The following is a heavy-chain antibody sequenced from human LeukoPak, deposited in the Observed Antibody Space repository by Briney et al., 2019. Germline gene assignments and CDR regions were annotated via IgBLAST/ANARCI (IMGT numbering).Heavy chain of an antibody. V-gene: IGHV3-48*01. J-gene: IGHJ4*02. D-gene: IGHD4-17*01. CDR2: ISTSSSTI. CDR1: GFTFNRYN. Sequence: GGSLRLSCAASGFTFNRYNMNWVRRAPGKGLEWVSSISTSSSTIYYADSVKGRFTISRDNAKNSLYLQMNSLRAEDTAVYYCARDFRNGDYPKQDWGQGTLVTVSS. CDR3: ARDFRNGDYPKQD.